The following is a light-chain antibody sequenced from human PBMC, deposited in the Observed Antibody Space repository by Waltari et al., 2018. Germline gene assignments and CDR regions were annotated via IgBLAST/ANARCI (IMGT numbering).Light chain of an antibody. Sequence: EIVLTQSPGSLSLSPGESVTLSCRASQNIHSFLAWFQQKPGQAPRLLIFAASTRATVVPPRFSGSGSGTDFTLTISSLAPEDFATYYCQQRHAWPITFGGGTKLEIK. CDR1: QNIHSF. CDR3: QQRHAWPIT. CDR2: AAS. V-gene: IGKV3-11*01. J-gene: IGKJ4*01.